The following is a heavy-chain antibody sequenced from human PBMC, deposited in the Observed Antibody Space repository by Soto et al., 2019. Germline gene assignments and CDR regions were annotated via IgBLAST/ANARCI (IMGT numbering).Heavy chain of an antibody. Sequence: SETLSLTSTVSGGSIRSYYWSWIRQPPGKGLEWIGYIYYSGSTNYNPSLKSRVTISVDTSKNQFSLKLSSVTAADTAVYYCARWYGGSLDYWGQGTLVTVSS. J-gene: IGHJ4*02. CDR2: IYYSGST. V-gene: IGHV4-59*01. CDR1: GGSIRSYY. CDR3: ARWYGGSLDY. D-gene: IGHD4-17*01.